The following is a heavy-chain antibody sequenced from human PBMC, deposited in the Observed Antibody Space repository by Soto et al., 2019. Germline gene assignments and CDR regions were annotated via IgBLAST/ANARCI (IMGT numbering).Heavy chain of an antibody. D-gene: IGHD3-10*01. V-gene: IGHV4-4*07. CDR3: VRGDVFDI. CDR1: NGSITGYY. Sequence: QVRLQESGPGLVKPSETLSLRCTVSNGSITGYYWSWVRQPAGKGLEWIGRIYSTGNANYNPSLKSRVTMSVDTSQNPFSLELTSVTAADTAMYYCVRGDVFDIWGRGTQVTVSS. J-gene: IGHJ3*02. CDR2: IYSTGNA.